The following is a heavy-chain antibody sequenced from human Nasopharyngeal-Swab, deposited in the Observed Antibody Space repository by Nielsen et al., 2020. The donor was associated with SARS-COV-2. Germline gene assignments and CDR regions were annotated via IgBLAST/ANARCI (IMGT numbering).Heavy chain of an antibody. J-gene: IGHJ4*02. V-gene: IGHV3-23*01. D-gene: IGHD4-17*01. CDR3: AKGIRYGDYVFDY. Sequence: VRQAPGKGLEWVSAISGSGGSTYYADSVKGRFTISRDNSKNTLYLQMNSLRAEDTAVYYCAKGIRYGDYVFDYWGQGTLGTVSS. CDR2: ISGSGGST.